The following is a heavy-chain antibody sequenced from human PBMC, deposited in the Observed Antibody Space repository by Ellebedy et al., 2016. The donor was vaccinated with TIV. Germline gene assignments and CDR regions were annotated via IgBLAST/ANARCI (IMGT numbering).Heavy chain of an antibody. V-gene: IGHV3-30*02. CDR3: AREVGSLWYFDY. D-gene: IGHD1-26*01. J-gene: IGHJ4*02. CDR1: GFTFSSYG. CDR2: IRYDGSNK. Sequence: PGGSLRLSCAASGFTFSSYGMHWVRQAPGKGLEWVAFIRYDGSNKYYADSVKGRFTISRDNAKNSLYLQMNSLRAEDTAVYYCAREVGSLWYFDYWGQGTLVTVSS.